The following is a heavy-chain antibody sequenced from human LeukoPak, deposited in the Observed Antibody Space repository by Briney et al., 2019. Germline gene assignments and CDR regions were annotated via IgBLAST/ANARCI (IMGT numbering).Heavy chain of an antibody. V-gene: IGHV5-51*01. CDR3: ATSESQTRFDY. D-gene: IGHD1/OR15-1a*01. CDR1: GYSFTSYW. CDR2: IYPGDSDT. J-gene: IGHJ4*02. Sequence: GESLKISCQGSGYSFTSYWIGWVRQMPGKGLEWMGIIYPGDSDTRYSPSFQGQVTISADRSISTAYLQWSSLRASDTAMYYCATSESQTRFDYWGQGTPVTVSS.